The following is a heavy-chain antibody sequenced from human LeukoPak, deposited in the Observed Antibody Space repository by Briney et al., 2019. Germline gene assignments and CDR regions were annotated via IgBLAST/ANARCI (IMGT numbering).Heavy chain of an antibody. CDR2: INPSGGST. V-gene: IGHV1-46*01. J-gene: IGHJ4*02. CDR1: GYTFTSYY. D-gene: IGHD3-22*01. Sequence: ASVKVSCKASGYTFTSYYMHWVRQAPGQGLEWMGIINPSGGSTSYAQKFQGRVTMTRDTSTSTVYMELSSLRSEDTAVYYCARDNRRDYYDSSGYDYWGQGTLVTVSS. CDR3: ARDNRRDYYDSSGYDY.